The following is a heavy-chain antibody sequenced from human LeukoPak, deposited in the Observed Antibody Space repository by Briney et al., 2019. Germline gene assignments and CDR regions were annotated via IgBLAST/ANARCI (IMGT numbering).Heavy chain of an antibody. CDR2: ISGSGGST. D-gene: IGHD3-3*01. V-gene: IGHV3-23*01. J-gene: IGHJ6*02. Sequence: GGSLRLSCAASGFTFSSYSMNWIRQAPGKGLEWVSAISGSGGSTYYADSVKGRFTISRDNSKNTLYLQMNSLRAEDTAVYYCAKSTDDFWSGYYRIYYYYYGMDVWGQGTTVTVSS. CDR3: AKSTDDFWSGYYRIYYYYYGMDV. CDR1: GFTFSSYS.